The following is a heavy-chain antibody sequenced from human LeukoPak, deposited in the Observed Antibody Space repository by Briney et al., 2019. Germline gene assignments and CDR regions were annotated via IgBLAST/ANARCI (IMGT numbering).Heavy chain of an antibody. Sequence: GGSLRLSCAASGFTFDDYGMSWVRQAPGKGLEWVSGINWNGGSTGYADSVKGRFTISRDNAKNSLYLQMNSLRAEDTAVYYCARRMLWWGVGYYYGMDVWGQGTSVTVSS. CDR1: GFTFDDYG. V-gene: IGHV3-20*04. CDR3: ARRMLWWGVGYYYGMDV. D-gene: IGHD2-21*01. CDR2: INWNGGST. J-gene: IGHJ6*02.